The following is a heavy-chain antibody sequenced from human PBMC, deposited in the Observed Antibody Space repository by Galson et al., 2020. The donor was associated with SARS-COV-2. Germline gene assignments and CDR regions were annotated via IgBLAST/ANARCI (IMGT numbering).Heavy chain of an antibody. CDR1: GFTFSTYG. CDR2: IWYAGSNK. J-gene: IGHJ3*02. CDR3: AGGGSSHAFDI. Sequence: SLRLSCEASGFTFSTYGMDWVRQAPGKALEWGTGIWYAGSNKYYADSVKGRFTISRDNSKNTLYLQMNSLRADGPAVYYCAGGGSSHAFDIWGQGTMVTVSS. V-gene: IGHV3-33*01. D-gene: IGHD2-15*01.